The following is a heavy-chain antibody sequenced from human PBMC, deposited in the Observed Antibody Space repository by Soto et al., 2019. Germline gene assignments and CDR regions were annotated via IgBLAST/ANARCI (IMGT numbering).Heavy chain of an antibody. D-gene: IGHD4-17*01. CDR3: ARAYGDYVFDY. CDR1: GGSISSYY. V-gene: IGHV4-59*01. CDR2: IYYSGST. Sequence: QVQLQESGQGLVKPSETLSLTCTVSGGSISSYYWSWIRQPPGKGLEWIGYIYYSGSTNYNPSLKSRVTLSVDTSKNQFSLKLSSVTAADTAVYYCARAYGDYVFDYWGQGTLVTVSS. J-gene: IGHJ4*02.